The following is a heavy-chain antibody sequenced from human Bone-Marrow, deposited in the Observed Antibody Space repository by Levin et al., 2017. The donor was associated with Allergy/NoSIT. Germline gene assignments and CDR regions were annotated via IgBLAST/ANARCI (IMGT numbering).Heavy chain of an antibody. D-gene: IGHD1-26*01. CDR1: EFTFSNYA. J-gene: IGHJ3*02. Sequence: GESLKISCVASEFTFSNYALSWVRQAPGKGLEWVSVISASGDNTYYADSVKGRFIISRDNSKDTLFLQMHSLRLEDTAIYYCATASGSSLADAFDSWGQGTMVTVSS. V-gene: IGHV3-23*01. CDR2: ISASGDNT. CDR3: ATASGSSLADAFDS.